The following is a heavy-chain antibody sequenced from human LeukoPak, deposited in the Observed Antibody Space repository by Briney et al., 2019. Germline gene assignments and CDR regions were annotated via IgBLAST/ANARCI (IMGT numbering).Heavy chain of an antibody. V-gene: IGHV1-69*06. CDR2: IIPIFGTS. CDR1: GGTFSSYA. CDR3: AIALVRYGGYVIYY. J-gene: IGHJ4*02. Sequence: GASVKVSCKASGGTFSSYAISWVRQAPGQGLEWMGGIIPIFGTSNYAQRFQGRVTITADKSTSTAYMELSSLRSEDTAVYYCAIALVRYGGYVIYYWGQGTLITV. D-gene: IGHD5-12*01.